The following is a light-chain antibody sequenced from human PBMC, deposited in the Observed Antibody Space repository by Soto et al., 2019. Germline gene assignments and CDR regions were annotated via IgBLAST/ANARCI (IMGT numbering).Light chain of an antibody. CDR2: DAS. J-gene: IGKJ1*01. Sequence: DIQLTQSPSTLSASVGDRVTITCRASQGISTWLAWYQQKPGNAPKLLIFDASNLESGVPSRFSGSGSGTEFTLTIDSLQPDDFATYYCQQYNSDSRTFGQGTKVDIK. CDR3: QQYNSDSRT. V-gene: IGKV1-5*01. CDR1: QGISTW.